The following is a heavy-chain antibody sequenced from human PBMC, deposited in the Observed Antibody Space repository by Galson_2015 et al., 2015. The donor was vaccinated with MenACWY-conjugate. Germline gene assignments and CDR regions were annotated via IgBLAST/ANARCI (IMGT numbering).Heavy chain of an antibody. CDR1: GLTFTGYY. D-gene: IGHD2-15*01. V-gene: IGHV3-11*01. CDR3: ARVRGTCTGGSCYGYYLDY. J-gene: IGHJ4*02. Sequence: SVRLSCAVSGLTFTGYYMSWIRQAPGKGLEWVAYMTSSGSTISYTDSVKGRFTISRDNAKNSLYLQMNSLRAEDTAVYYCARVRGTCTGGSCYGYYLDYWGQGTLVTVSS. CDR2: MTSSGSTI.